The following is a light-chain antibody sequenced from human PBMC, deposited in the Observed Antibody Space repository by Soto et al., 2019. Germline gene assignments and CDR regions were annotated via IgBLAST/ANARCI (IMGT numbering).Light chain of an antibody. CDR3: QHVNSYPPFT. Sequence: IPLTQSPSSLSASVGDRVTITCRASQGIGFYLAWYQQKPGSAPQLLIYAASTLQSGVPSRFSGSGSGTNCTLTISGLQPEDFATYYCQHVNSYPPFTFGPGTTVDLK. CDR1: QGIGFY. V-gene: IGKV1-9*01. CDR2: AAS. J-gene: IGKJ3*01.